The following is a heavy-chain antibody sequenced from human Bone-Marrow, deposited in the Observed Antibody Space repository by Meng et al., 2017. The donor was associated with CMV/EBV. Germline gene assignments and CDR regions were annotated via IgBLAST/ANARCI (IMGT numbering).Heavy chain of an antibody. D-gene: IGHD3-3*01. Sequence: GESLKIPCKGSGYSFTSYWIGWVRQMPGKGLEWMGIIYPGNSDTRYSPSFQGQVTISADKSISTAYLQWSSLKAPDTAMYYCARTASNYDFWSGYYIYYYYGMDVWGQGTTVTVSS. CDR3: ARTASNYDFWSGYYIYYYYGMDV. J-gene: IGHJ6*02. CDR1: GYSFTSYW. V-gene: IGHV5-51*01. CDR2: IYPGNSDT.